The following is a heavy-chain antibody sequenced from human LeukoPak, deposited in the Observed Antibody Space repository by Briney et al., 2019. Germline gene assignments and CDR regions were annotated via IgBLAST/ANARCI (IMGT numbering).Heavy chain of an antibody. CDR2: ISYSGST. V-gene: IGHV4-31*03. CDR3: ARVDENYDLLTGYTKENWFDP. Sequence: SETLSLTCTVSGGSISSGGYSWSWIRQHPWKGLEWIGYISYSGSTYYNPSLKSRVTISVNTSKNQFSLKLSSVTAADTAVYYCARVDENYDLLTGYTKENWFDPWGQGTLVTVSS. J-gene: IGHJ5*02. D-gene: IGHD3-9*01. CDR1: GGSISSGGYS.